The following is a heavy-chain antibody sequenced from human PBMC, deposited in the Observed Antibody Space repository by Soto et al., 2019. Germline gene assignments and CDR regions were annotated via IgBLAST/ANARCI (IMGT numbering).Heavy chain of an antibody. Sequence: SETLSLTCAVYGGSFSGYSWAWIRQPPGTGLEWIGEINHSGSTNYNPSLKSRVTISVDTSKNQFSLKLTSVTAADTAVYYCARDLKYSGSSSHYGMDVWGQGTTVTVS. J-gene: IGHJ6*02. CDR1: GGSFSGYS. CDR2: INHSGST. D-gene: IGHD6-6*01. CDR3: ARDLKYSGSSSHYGMDV. V-gene: IGHV4-34*01.